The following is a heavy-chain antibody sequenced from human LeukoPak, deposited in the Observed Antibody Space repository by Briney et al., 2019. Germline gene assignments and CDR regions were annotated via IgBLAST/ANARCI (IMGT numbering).Heavy chain of an antibody. D-gene: IGHD3-22*01. CDR1: GGSISSHY. Sequence: SETLSLTCTVPGGSISSHYWSSIRQPPGKGLEWIGYIYYSGSTNYNPSLKSRVTISVDTSKNQFSLKLSSVTAADTAVYYCARTNYYDSSGYRYYYYYYYMDVWGKGTTVTVSS. V-gene: IGHV4-59*11. CDR3: ARTNYYDSSGYRYYYYYYYMDV. CDR2: IYYSGST. J-gene: IGHJ6*03.